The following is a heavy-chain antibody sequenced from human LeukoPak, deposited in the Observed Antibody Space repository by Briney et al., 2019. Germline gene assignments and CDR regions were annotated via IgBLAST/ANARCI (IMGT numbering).Heavy chain of an antibody. J-gene: IGHJ3*02. CDR2: INPNSGGT. CDR3: ARGPLGVVIDAFDI. CDR1: GYIFSGYH. Sequence: ASVKVSCKASGYIFSGYHMHWVRQAPGQGPEWMGWINPNSGGTNYAQKFQGRVTMTRDTSISTAYMELSRLRSDDTAVYYCARGPLGVVIDAFDIWGQGTKVTVSS. D-gene: IGHD3-3*01. V-gene: IGHV1-2*02.